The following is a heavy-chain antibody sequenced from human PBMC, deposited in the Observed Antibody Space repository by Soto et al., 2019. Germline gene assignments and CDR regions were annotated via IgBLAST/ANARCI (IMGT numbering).Heavy chain of an antibody. CDR2: IYYSGST. D-gene: IGHD6-13*01. J-gene: IGHJ4*02. CDR3: ARGHRAAGNYYFDY. Sequence: PSETLSLTCTVSGGSISSSSYYWGWIRQPPGKGLEWIGSIYYSGSTYYNPSLKSRVTISVDTSKNQFSLKLSSVTAADTAVYYCARGHRAAGNYYFDYWGQGTLVTVSS. CDR1: GGSISSSSYY. V-gene: IGHV4-39*01.